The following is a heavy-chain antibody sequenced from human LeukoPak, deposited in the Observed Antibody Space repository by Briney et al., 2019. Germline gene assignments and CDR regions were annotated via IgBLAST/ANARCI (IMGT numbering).Heavy chain of an antibody. D-gene: IGHD4-17*01. J-gene: IGHJ6*03. CDR2: INHSGST. CDR3: ARHLGGDYEYYYYMDV. Sequence: SETLSLTCAVYGGSFSGYYWSWIRQPPGEGLEWIGEINHSGSTNYNPSLKSRVTISVDTSKNQFSLKLSSVTAADTAVYYCARHLGGDYEYYYYMDVWGKGTTVTVSS. V-gene: IGHV4-34*01. CDR1: GGSFSGYY.